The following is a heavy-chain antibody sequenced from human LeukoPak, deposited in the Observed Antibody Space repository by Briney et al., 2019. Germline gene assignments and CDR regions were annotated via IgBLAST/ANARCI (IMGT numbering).Heavy chain of an antibody. Sequence: PSETLSLTCAVYGGSFSGYYWSRIRQPPGKGLEWIGEINHSGSTNYNPSLKSRVTISVDTSKNQFSLKLSSVTAADTAVYYCARGKYCSSTSCAYYYYYYYMDVWGKGTTVTVSS. CDR2: INHSGST. CDR1: GGSFSGYY. J-gene: IGHJ6*03. V-gene: IGHV4-34*01. D-gene: IGHD2-2*01. CDR3: ARGKYCSSTSCAYYYYYYYMDV.